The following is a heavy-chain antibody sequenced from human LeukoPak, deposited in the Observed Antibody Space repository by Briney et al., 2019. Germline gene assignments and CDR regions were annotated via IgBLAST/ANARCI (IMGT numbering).Heavy chain of an antibody. D-gene: IGHD3-3*01. J-gene: IGHJ4*02. CDR1: GGSISSYY. CDR2: IYYSGST. Sequence: SETLSLTCTVSGGSISSYYWSWIRQPPGKGLEWIGYIYYSGSTNYNPSLKSRVTISVDTSKNQFSLKLSSVTAADTAVYYWASTNYDFWSGYQPFDYWGQGTLVTVSS. CDR3: ASTNYDFWSGYQPFDY. V-gene: IGHV4-59*01.